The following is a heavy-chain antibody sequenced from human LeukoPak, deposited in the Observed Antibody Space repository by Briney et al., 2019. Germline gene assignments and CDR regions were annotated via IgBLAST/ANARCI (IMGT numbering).Heavy chain of an antibody. CDR3: ARTPPADCSSTSCYVGPTYYYYMDV. Sequence: GASVKVSCKASGYTFTGYYMHWVRQAPGQGLEWMGWINPNSGGTNYAQKFQGRVTMTRDTSISTAYMELSRLRSDDTAVYYCARTPPADCSSTSCYVGPTYYYYMDVWGKGTTVTISS. CDR1: GYTFTGYY. V-gene: IGHV1-2*02. D-gene: IGHD2-2*01. CDR2: INPNSGGT. J-gene: IGHJ6*03.